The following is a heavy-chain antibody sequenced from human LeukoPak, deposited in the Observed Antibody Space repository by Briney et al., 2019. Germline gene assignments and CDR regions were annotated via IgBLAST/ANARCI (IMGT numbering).Heavy chain of an antibody. J-gene: IGHJ5*02. Sequence: SVKVSCKTSGGAFDNYAISWVRQAHGRGLEWMGRIVPTLGLSTYAQNFQGRVTITADKSTTTVNLELNGLRSDDTAIYYCARARYIGAAPGTLWFDPWGQGTLVTVSS. CDR1: GGAFDNYA. CDR2: IVPTLGLS. CDR3: ARARYIGAAPGTLWFDP. D-gene: IGHD6-13*01. V-gene: IGHV1-69*04.